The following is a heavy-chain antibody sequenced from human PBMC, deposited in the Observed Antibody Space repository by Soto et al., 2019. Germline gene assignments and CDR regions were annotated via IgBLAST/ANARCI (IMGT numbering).Heavy chain of an antibody. V-gene: IGHV1-69*13. CDR3: ATNSGYLPVPHFDY. D-gene: IGHD5-12*01. CDR2: IIPIFGTA. Sequence: ASVKVSCKASGGTFSSDAISWVRQAPGQVLEWMGVIIPIFGTANYAQKFQGRVTITADESTSTAYMELSSLRSEDTAVYDCATNSGYLPVPHFDYGGQGTLVPVSS. CDR1: GGTFSSDA. J-gene: IGHJ4*02.